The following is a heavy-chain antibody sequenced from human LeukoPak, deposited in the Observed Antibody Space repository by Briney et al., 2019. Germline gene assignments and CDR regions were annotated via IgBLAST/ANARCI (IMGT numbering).Heavy chain of an antibody. CDR1: GYTFTGYY. Sequence: ASVKVSCKASGYTFTGYYMHWVRQAPGQGLEWMGWINPNSGGTNYAQKFQGRVTMTRDTSISTAYMELSRLRSDDTAVYYCARDWPYGDYPFDYWGQGTLVTVSS. CDR3: ARDWPYGDYPFDY. V-gene: IGHV1-2*02. CDR2: INPNSGGT. D-gene: IGHD4-17*01. J-gene: IGHJ4*02.